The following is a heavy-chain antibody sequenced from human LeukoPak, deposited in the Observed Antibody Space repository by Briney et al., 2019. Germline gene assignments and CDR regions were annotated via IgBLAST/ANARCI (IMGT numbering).Heavy chain of an antibody. V-gene: IGHV4-30-2*01. Sequence: PSETLSLTCAVSGGSISSGGYSWSWIRQPPGKGLEWIGYIYHSGSTNYNPSLKSRVTISVDTSKNQFSLKLSSVTAADTAVYYCARAKGLTPGATIGYFDYWGQGTLVTVSS. CDR3: ARAKGLTPGATIGYFDY. CDR2: IYHSGST. CDR1: GGSISSGGYS. J-gene: IGHJ4*02. D-gene: IGHD1-26*01.